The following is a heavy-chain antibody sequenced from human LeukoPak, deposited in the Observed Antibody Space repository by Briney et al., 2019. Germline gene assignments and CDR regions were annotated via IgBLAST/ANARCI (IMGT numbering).Heavy chain of an antibody. J-gene: IGHJ6*03. CDR1: GYTFTSYY. Sequence: ASVKVSCKASGYTFTSYYMHWVRQAPGQGLEWMGIINPSGGSTSYAQKFQGRVTMTRDTSTSTVYMELSSLRSEDTAVYYCARDGTWYDFWSGYYRDYYYYMDVWGKGTTVTVSS. CDR2: INPSGGST. CDR3: ARDGTWYDFWSGYYRDYYYYMDV. D-gene: IGHD3-3*01. V-gene: IGHV1-46*01.